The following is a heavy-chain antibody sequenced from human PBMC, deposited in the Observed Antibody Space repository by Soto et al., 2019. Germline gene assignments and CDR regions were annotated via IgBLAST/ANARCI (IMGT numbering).Heavy chain of an antibody. CDR2: IYYIVST. Sequence: LSLTCTVSGGSIISYDWSCIRQPPGKGLEWIGYIYYIVSTNYNPSLXSRVTISXXTSKNHFSLKLXSLTAXDTSVYYLARAPAPLYSSSWYYFDYWRQGTLVTVSS. V-gene: IGHV4-59*01. D-gene: IGHD6-13*01. CDR1: GGSIISYD. CDR3: ARAPAPLYSSSWYYFDY. J-gene: IGHJ4*02.